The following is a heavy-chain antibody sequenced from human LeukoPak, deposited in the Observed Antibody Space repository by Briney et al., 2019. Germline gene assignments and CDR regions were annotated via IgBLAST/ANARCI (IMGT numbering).Heavy chain of an antibody. V-gene: IGHV3-21*01. CDR3: AREPRGYAFDI. J-gene: IGHJ3*02. CDR2: ISSGSTYI. CDR1: GFTFSNYN. Sequence: GGSLRLSCAASGFTFSNYNMNWVRQAPGKGLEWVSSISSGSTYIYYADSVKGRFTISRDNAKNSLYLQMNSLRAEDTAVYYCAREPRGYAFDIWGQGTMVTVSS.